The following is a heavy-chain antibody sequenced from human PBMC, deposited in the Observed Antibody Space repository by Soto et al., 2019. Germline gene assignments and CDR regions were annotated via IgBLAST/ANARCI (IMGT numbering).Heavy chain of an antibody. V-gene: IGHV3-33*01. CDR1: GFTFSGHA. CDR2: IWYDGSNN. D-gene: IGHD6-19*01. Sequence: QVQVVESGGGVVQPGRSLRLSCTASGFTFSGHAMHWVRQPPGKGLEWVAQIWYDGSNNYYADSVKGRFTISRDNSKNTLDVQMDSLRVEDTAVYYCARDGQSLAPYALDVWGQGTSVTVSS. CDR3: ARDGQSLAPYALDV. J-gene: IGHJ6*02.